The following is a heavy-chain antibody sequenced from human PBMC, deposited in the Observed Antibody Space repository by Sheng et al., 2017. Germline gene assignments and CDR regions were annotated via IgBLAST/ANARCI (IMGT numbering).Heavy chain of an antibody. Sequence: QVQLQESGPGLVKPSETLSLTCSVSGYSISSGYYWGWIRQPPGKGLEWIGSIYQTGSTYFNPSLRSRVTISLDTSQNQFSLKLSSVTAADTAVYYCARDRGIAAADDLNWFDPWGQGTLVHRLL. J-gene: IGHJ5*02. CDR2: IYQTGST. CDR1: GYSISSGYY. V-gene: IGHV4-38-2*02. CDR3: ARDRGIAAADDLNWFDP. D-gene: IGHD6-13*01.